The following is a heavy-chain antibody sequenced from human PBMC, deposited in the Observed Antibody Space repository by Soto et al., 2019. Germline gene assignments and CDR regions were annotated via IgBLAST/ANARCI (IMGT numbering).Heavy chain of an antibody. Sequence: QVQLVQSGAEVKTPGASVQVSCKASGYTFTSYGINWVRQAPGQGLEWMGWINTYNGNTNYAQRLQGRVTMTTDTSTSNAYMELRSRRSDDMALYYCARDTYGLFDPWGQGTLVTVFS. CDR2: INTYNGNT. CDR3: ARDTYGLFDP. CDR1: GYTFTSYG. J-gene: IGHJ5*02. V-gene: IGHV1-18*03. D-gene: IGHD3-10*01.